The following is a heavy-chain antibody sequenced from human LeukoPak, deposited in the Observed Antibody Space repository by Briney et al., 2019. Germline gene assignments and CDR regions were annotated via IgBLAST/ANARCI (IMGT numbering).Heavy chain of an antibody. CDR1: GFIFSIHG. V-gene: IGHV3-30*02. J-gene: IGHJ4*02. Sequence: GGSLRLSCAASGFIFSIHGMHWVRQPPGKGLEGVGFIRYDAGIKYYADSVKGRFTISRDNSKNTLYLQMNSLSTEDTAVYYCAKEDRGPLDMGTIKGLDYWGQGALVTVSS. D-gene: IGHD5-24*01. CDR2: IRYDAGIK. CDR3: AKEDRGPLDMGTIKGLDY.